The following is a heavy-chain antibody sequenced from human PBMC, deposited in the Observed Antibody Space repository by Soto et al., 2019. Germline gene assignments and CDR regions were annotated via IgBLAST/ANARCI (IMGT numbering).Heavy chain of an antibody. Sequence: GASVKVSCKASGYAFTSCGLSWVRQAPGQGLEWMGWISTYSGNTNYAQSLQGRVTMTTDTSTSTAYMELRSLNSDDTAIYYCARDKDHRFYYWGQGTPVTVSS. CDR3: ARDKDHRFYY. V-gene: IGHV1-18*01. CDR1: GYAFTSCG. J-gene: IGHJ4*02. CDR2: ISTYSGNT.